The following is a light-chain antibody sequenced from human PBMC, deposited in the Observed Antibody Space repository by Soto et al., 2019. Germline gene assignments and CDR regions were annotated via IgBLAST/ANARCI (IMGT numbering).Light chain of an antibody. V-gene: IGLV2-23*01. J-gene: IGLJ1*01. Sequence: QSVLTQPASVSGSPGQSITISCTGTSSDVGSYNLVSWYQQHPGKAPKLMIYEGSKRPSGVSNRFSGSKSGNTASLTISGLQAEDEADYYCCSYAVTPVFGTGTKVTAL. CDR3: CSYAVTPV. CDR1: SSDVGSYNL. CDR2: EGS.